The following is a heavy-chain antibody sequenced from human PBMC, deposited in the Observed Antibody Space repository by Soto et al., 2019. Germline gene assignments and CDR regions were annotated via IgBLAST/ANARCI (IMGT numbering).Heavy chain of an antibody. V-gene: IGHV4-59*01. CDR3: ARDGYNWNYEASDI. CDR1: GGSISSYY. Sequence: PSETLSLTCTVSGGSISSYYWSWIRQPPGKGLEWIGYIYYSGSTNYNPSLKSRVTISVDTSKNQFSLKLSSVTAADTAVYYCARDGYNWNYEASDIWGQGTMVTVSS. D-gene: IGHD1-7*01. J-gene: IGHJ3*02. CDR2: IYYSGST.